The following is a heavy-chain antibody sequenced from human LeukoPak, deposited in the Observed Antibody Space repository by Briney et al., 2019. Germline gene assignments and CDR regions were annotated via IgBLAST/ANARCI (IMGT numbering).Heavy chain of an antibody. J-gene: IGHJ3*02. V-gene: IGHV3-23*01. CDR1: GFAFSDYY. CDR2: LSVSGGST. CDR3: AKNRQQLWERDAFDI. Sequence: GGSLRLSCAVSGFAFSDYYISWVRQAPGKGLEWVSSLSVSGGSTDYADSVKGRFSVSRNNTKNTMYLQMNSLRAEDTAVYYCAKNRQQLWERDAFDIWGQGTMVTVSS. D-gene: IGHD5-18*01.